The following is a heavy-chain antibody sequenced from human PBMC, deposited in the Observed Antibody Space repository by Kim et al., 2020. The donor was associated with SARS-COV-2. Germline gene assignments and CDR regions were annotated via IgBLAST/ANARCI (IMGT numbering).Heavy chain of an antibody. CDR2: IYYSGST. Sequence: SETLSLTCTVSGGSISSYYWSWIRQPPGKGLEWIGYIYYSGSTNYNPSLKSRVTISVDTSKNQFSLKLSSVTAADTAVYYCARGDILTGYYRPGAFDIWGQGTMVTVSS. CDR1: GGSISSYY. V-gene: IGHV4-59*01. CDR3: ARGDILTGYYRPGAFDI. D-gene: IGHD3-9*01. J-gene: IGHJ3*02.